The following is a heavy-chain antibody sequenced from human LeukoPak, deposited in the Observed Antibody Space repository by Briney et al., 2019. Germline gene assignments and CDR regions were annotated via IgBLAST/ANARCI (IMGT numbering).Heavy chain of an antibody. J-gene: IGHJ4*02. CDR2: IYHSGST. Sequence: SGTLSLTCAVSGGSISSSNWWSWVRQPPGKGLEWIGEIYHSGSTNYNPSPKSRVTISVDKSKNQFSLKLSSVTAADTAVYYCARGVITFGGVIVTSYYFDYWGQGTLVTVSS. D-gene: IGHD3-16*02. CDR1: GGSISSSNW. CDR3: ARGVITFGGVIVTSYYFDY. V-gene: IGHV4-4*02.